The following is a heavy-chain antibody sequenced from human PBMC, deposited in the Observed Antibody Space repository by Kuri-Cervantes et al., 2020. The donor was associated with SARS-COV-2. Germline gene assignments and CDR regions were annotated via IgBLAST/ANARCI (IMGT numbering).Heavy chain of an antibody. CDR3: ARDSPPDYYDSSGYDAFDI. Sequence: GESLKISCAASGFTFSSYWMSWVRQAPGKGLEWVANIKQDGSEKYYVDSVKGRFTISRDNAKNSLYLQMNSLRAEDTAVYYCARDSPPDYYDSSGYDAFDIWGQGTMVTVSS. J-gene: IGHJ3*02. CDR1: GFTFSSYW. V-gene: IGHV3-7*05. D-gene: IGHD3-22*01. CDR2: IKQDGSEK.